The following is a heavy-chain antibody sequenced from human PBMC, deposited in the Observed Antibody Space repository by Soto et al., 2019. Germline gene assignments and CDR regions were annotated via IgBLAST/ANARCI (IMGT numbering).Heavy chain of an antibody. D-gene: IGHD6-19*01. Sequence: QVQLQESGPGLVKPSETLSLNCTVSGGPISSYYWSWIRQSPGKGLGWIGYIYYSGSTNYNPSLKSRVTTSVDTYKNQFSLELSSVTAADTAVYYCARGSSGWPPRLDYWVQGTLVTVSS. V-gene: IGHV4-59*01. CDR1: GGPISSYY. CDR3: ARGSSGWPPRLDY. J-gene: IGHJ4*02. CDR2: IYYSGST.